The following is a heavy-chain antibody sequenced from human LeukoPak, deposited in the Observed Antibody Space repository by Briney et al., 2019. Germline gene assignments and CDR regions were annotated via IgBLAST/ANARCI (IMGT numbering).Heavy chain of an antibody. CDR3: VKGACSSGCSGNH. CDR2: ITDSYNT. Sequence: PGGSLRLPCAASGIAFSDSAMYWVRQAPGKGLECVSVITDSYNTYYGDSVKGRFTVSRDNSRKTLFLQMNSLRVDDTALYYCVKGACSSGCSGNHWGQGTRVIVSS. J-gene: IGHJ5*02. D-gene: IGHD6-19*01. CDR1: GIAFSDSA. V-gene: IGHV3-23*01.